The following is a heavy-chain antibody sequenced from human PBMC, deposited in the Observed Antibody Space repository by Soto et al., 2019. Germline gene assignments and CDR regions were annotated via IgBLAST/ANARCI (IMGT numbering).Heavy chain of an antibody. CDR2: IVLGNGNT. D-gene: IGHD6-19*01. V-gene: IGHV1-58*01. J-gene: IGHJ5*02. Sequence: ASVKVSCKASGFTFSSSAVQWVRQARGQPLEWIGWIVLGNGNTNYAQKFQQRVTITRDMSTSTAYMEVRSLTYEDTAVYYRATRIGNIGWYWLDTWGQGTLVTVSS. CDR3: ATRIGNIGWYWLDT. CDR1: GFTFSSSA.